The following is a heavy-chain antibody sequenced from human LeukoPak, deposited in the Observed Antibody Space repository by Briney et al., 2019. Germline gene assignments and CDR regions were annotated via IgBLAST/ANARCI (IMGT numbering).Heavy chain of an antibody. V-gene: IGHV1-8*01. J-gene: IGHJ4*02. D-gene: IGHD4-11*01. CDR3: ATWGVTTTLHHFVDY. CDR2: INPNSGNT. Sequence: ASVKVSCKASGYSLTTYYMHWVRQAPGQGLEWMGRINPNSGNTGYAQKFQGRVTMTRNTSISTAYMELSSLRSEDTAVYYCATWGVTTTLHHFVDYWGQGTLVTVSS. CDR1: GYSLTTYY.